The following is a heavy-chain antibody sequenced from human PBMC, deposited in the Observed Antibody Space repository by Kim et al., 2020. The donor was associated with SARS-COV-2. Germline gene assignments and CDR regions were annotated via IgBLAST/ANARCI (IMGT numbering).Heavy chain of an antibody. CDR1: GGTFGNYG. V-gene: IGHV1-69*13. J-gene: IGHJ6*02. Sequence: SVKVSCKSSGGTFGNYGFAWVRLAPGQGLEWMGGIIPVSDTRDYAQKFQGRVTFIADESTSTVYMELTTLKSDDTAVYYCSRARTGSLYYFFGMDVWGPGTTVTVTS. CDR2: IIPVSDTR. D-gene: IGHD1-1*01. CDR3: SRARTGSLYYFFGMDV.